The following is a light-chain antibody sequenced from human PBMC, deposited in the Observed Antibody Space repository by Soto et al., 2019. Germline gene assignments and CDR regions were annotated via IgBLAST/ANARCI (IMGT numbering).Light chain of an antibody. CDR3: SSYTSSSTYV. CDR2: EVS. V-gene: IGLV2-14*01. Sequence: QSALTQPASVSGSPGQSITISCTGTSSDVGGYKYVSWYQQHPGKAPKLMIFEVSNLPSGVSNRFSGSKSGNTASLTISGLQAEDEADYYCSSYTSSSTYVFGTGTKLTVL. CDR1: SSDVGGYKY. J-gene: IGLJ1*01.